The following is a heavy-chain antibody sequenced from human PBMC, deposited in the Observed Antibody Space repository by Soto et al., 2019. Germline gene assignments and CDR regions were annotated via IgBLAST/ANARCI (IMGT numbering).Heavy chain of an antibody. CDR2: ISAYNGNT. Sequence: ASVKVSCKDSGYTFTSYGISWVRQAPGQGLEWMGWISAYNGNTNYSQRFQGRVNITRDTSASTAYMELSSLRSEDTAVYYCARGKGMEENYYYYGLDIWGQGTTVTVSS. CDR1: GYTFTSYG. V-gene: IGHV1-18*01. CDR3: ARGKGMEENYYYYGLDI. J-gene: IGHJ6*02. D-gene: IGHD1-1*01.